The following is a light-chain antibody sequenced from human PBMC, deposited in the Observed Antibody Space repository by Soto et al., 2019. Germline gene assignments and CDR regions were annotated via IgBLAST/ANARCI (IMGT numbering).Light chain of an antibody. CDR1: RSFDTD. Sequence: ASRSFDTDLAWYQQKPGQAPRLLIYGSSTRAAVTPARLSGSWSGTEFTLTINSLQSEDFPLYYWQQYYPWPLTFGQGTKVDIK. J-gene: IGKJ1*01. CDR2: GSS. CDR3: QQYYPWPLT. V-gene: IGKV3D-15*01.